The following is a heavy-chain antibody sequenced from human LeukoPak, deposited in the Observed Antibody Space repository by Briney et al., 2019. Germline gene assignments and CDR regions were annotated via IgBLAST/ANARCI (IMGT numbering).Heavy chain of an antibody. V-gene: IGHV4-39*07. CDR1: GGSISSSSYY. D-gene: IGHD1-26*01. CDR3: ARSGEWELLLENFDY. CDR2: IYYSGST. J-gene: IGHJ4*02. Sequence: PSETLSLTCTVSGGSISSSSYYWGWIRQPPGKGLEWIGSIYYSGSTYYNPSLKSRVTISVDTSKNQFSLKLSSVTAADTAVYYCARSGEWELLLENFDYWGQGTLATVSS.